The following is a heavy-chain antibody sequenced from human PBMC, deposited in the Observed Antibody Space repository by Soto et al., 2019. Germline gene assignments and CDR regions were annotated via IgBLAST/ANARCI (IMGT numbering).Heavy chain of an antibody. CDR1: GGSFSGYY. V-gene: IGHV4-34*01. CDR2: INHSGST. Sequence: SETLSLTCAVYGGSFSGYYWTCIRQPPGKGLEWIGEINHSGSTNYKPSLRSRVTISVDTSKNQLSLKVNSVTAADTAVYYCARGRTLITGTSLDYWGQGTLVTVSS. CDR3: ARGRTLITGTSLDY. J-gene: IGHJ4*02. D-gene: IGHD1-20*01.